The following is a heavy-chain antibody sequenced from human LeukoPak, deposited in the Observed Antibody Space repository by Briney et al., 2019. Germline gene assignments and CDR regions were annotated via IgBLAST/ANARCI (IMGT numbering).Heavy chain of an antibody. J-gene: IGHJ4*02. CDR3: ARGPELERFDY. Sequence: SVKVSCKASGGTFSSYAINWVRQAPGQGLEWMGGIIPIFGTANYAQKFRGRVTITTDESTGTAYMELSSLRSEDTAVYYCARGPELERFDYWGQGTLVTVSS. CDR1: GGTFSSYA. V-gene: IGHV1-69*05. CDR2: IIPIFGTA. D-gene: IGHD1-1*01.